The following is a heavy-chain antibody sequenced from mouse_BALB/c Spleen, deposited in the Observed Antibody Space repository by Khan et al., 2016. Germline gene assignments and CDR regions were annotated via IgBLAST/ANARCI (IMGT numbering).Heavy chain of an antibody. CDR3: AKLTGTREAMDY. Sequence: QVQLQQSGAELVRPGSSVKISCKASGYAFSSYWMTWVKQRPGQGLEWLGQIYPGDGDTNYNRTFKVKATLTADKSSITAYLQISSLTSEESAVYFCAKLTGTREAMDYWGQGTSVTVSS. D-gene: IGHD4-1*01. CDR2: IYPGDGDT. CDR1: GYAFSSYW. J-gene: IGHJ4*01. V-gene: IGHV1-80*01.